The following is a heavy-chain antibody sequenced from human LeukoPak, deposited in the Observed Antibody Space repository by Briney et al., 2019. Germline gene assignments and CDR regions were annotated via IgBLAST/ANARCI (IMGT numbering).Heavy chain of an antibody. V-gene: IGHV3-49*03. CDR3: SRDALNSYYFDY. Sequence: PGGSLRLSCTASGFTFGDYDMSWFRQAPGKGLEWLGFIRSKVYRGTTEYAASVKGRFSVSRDDSKSIAYLQMHFLKVEDTAVYYCSRDALNSYYFDYWGQGTLVTVSS. J-gene: IGHJ4*02. D-gene: IGHD5-24*01. CDR1: GFTFGDYD. CDR2: IRSKVYRGTT.